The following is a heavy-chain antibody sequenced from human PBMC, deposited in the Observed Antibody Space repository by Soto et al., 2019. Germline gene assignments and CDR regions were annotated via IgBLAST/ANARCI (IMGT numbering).Heavy chain of an antibody. CDR3: ARQGSGYDLLDYYYMDV. CDR2: IYYSGST. CDR1: GGSIGSYY. V-gene: IGHV4-59*08. J-gene: IGHJ6*03. Sequence: PSEPLSLTCRVSGGSIGSYYWSWIRQPPGKGLEWIGYIYYSGSTNYNPSLKSRVTISVDTSKNQFSLKLSSVTAADTAVYYCARQGSGYDLLDYYYMDVWGKGTTVTVSS. D-gene: IGHD5-12*01.